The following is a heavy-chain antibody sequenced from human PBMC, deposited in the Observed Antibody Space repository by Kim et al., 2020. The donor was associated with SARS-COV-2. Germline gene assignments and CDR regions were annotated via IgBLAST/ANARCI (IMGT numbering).Heavy chain of an antibody. V-gene: IGHV3-21*01. Sequence: GGSLRLSCAASGFTFSSYSMNWVRQAPGKGLEWVSSISSSSSYIYYADSVKGRFTISRDNAKNSLYLQMNSLRAEDTAVYYCASPSPRYCSSTSCYAYPYYYYYGMDVWGQGTTVTVSS. CDR3: ASPSPRYCSSTSCYAYPYYYYYGMDV. J-gene: IGHJ6*02. D-gene: IGHD2-2*01. CDR1: GFTFSSYS. CDR2: ISSSSSYI.